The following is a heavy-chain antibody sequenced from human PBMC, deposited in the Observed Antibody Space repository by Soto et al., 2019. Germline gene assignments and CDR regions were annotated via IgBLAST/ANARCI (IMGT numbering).Heavy chain of an antibody. CDR3: ARNRSLRFLEWLTPRNCFDP. Sequence: GASVKVSCKDSGYTYTSYDINWVRQANGQGLEWMGWMNPNSGNTGYAQKFQGRVTMTRNTSISTAYMELSSLRSEDTAVYYCARNRSLRFLEWLTPRNCFDPWGQRPLVTVSS. CDR2: MNPNSGNT. D-gene: IGHD3-3*01. J-gene: IGHJ5*02. V-gene: IGHV1-8*01. CDR1: GYTYTSYD.